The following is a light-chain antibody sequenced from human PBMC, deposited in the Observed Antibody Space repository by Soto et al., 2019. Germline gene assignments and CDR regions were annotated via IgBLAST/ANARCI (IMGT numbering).Light chain of an antibody. CDR1: QGVSSY. V-gene: IGKV3-11*01. J-gene: IGKJ1*01. CDR3: QVRSNWAWT. CDR2: DAS. Sequence: EIVLTQAPATLSLSPGERATLSCRASQGVSSYLAWYHQKPGQAPRLRIYDASNRATGLPARFSGSGSGTDFTRTIRSLEPEKFAVYYFQVRSNWAWTFGHGTKVEIK.